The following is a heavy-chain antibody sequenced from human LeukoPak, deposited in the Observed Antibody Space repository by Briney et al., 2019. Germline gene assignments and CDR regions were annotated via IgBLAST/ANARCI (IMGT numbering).Heavy chain of an antibody. V-gene: IGHV1-18*01. Sequence: ASVKVSCKASGYTFTSYGISWVRQAPGQGLEWMGWISAYNGNTNYAQKLQGRVTMTTDTSTSTAYMELRSLRSDDTAVYYCARGYSPTYYYDSSGYAFDIWGQGTMVTVSS. J-gene: IGHJ3*02. CDR1: GYTFTSYG. D-gene: IGHD3-22*01. CDR2: ISAYNGNT. CDR3: ARGYSPTYYYDSSGYAFDI.